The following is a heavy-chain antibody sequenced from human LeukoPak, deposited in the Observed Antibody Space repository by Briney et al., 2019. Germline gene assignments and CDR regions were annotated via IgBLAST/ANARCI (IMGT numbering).Heavy chain of an antibody. CDR1: GFTFSSYA. CDR2: IRSQTAGGTT. CDR3: AHGSAQYYEY. Sequence: GGSLRLSCAASGFTFSSYAMNWVRQAPGKGLEWVGRIRSQTAGGTTDFAAPVKGRFSISRDDSKNSLYLQMNSLTSEDTAVYYCAHGSAQYYEYWGQGTLVTVSS. V-gene: IGHV3-15*07. D-gene: IGHD2-15*01. J-gene: IGHJ1*01.